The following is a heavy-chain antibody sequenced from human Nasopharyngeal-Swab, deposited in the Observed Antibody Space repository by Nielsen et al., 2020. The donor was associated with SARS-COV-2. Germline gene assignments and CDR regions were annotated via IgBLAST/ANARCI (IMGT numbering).Heavy chain of an antibody. CDR1: GCTLTELS. CDR3: ATASPHYDILTGYYHNWFDP. Sequence: ASVKVSCKVSGCTLTELSMHGVRQAPAKGLAGMGCFDPEDGETIYAQKFQGRVTMTEDTSPDTAYMELSSLRSEDTAVYYCATASPHYDILTGYYHNWFDPWGQGTLVTVSS. J-gene: IGHJ5*02. V-gene: IGHV1-24*01. D-gene: IGHD3-9*01. CDR2: FDPEDGET.